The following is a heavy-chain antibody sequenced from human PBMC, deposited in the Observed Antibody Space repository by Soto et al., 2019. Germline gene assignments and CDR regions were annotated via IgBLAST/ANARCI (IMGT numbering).Heavy chain of an antibody. CDR3: VRENYYYGMDV. J-gene: IGHJ6*02. V-gene: IGHV3-66*01. CDR1: GFTFSSYA. Sequence: GGSLRLSCAASGFTFSSYAMTWVRQAPGKGLEWVSVINNAGTTFYADSVMDRFTISRDNSRNTVYLQMSSLRVDDTAMYYCVRENYYYGMDVWGQGTAVTVSS. CDR2: INNAGTT.